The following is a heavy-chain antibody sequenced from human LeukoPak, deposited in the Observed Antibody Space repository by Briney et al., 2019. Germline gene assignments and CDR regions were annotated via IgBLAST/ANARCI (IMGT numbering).Heavy chain of an antibody. CDR1: GFTFSSYW. CDR2: IKQDGSEK. V-gene: IGHV3-7*03. J-gene: IGHJ4*02. D-gene: IGHD1-7*01. Sequence: GGSLRLSCAASGFTFSSYWMSWVRQAPGKGLEWVANIKQDGSEKYYVDSVKGRFTISRDNTKNSLYLQMNSLRAEDTAVYYCAKDINWNYALGFDYWGQGTLVTVSS. CDR3: AKDINWNYALGFDY.